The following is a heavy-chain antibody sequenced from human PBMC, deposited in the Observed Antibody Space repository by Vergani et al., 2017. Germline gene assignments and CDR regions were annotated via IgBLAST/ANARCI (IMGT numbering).Heavy chain of an antibody. CDR2: INPSGGST. Sequence: QVQLVQSGSELKKPGASVKVSCKASGYTFTSYAMNWVRQAPGQGLEWMGIINPSGGSTSYAQKFQGRVTMTRDTSTSTVYMELSSLRSEDTAVYYCAREQRLILDYWGQGTLVTVSS. D-gene: IGHD6-19*01. J-gene: IGHJ4*02. V-gene: IGHV1-46*01. CDR1: GYTFTSYA. CDR3: AREQRLILDY.